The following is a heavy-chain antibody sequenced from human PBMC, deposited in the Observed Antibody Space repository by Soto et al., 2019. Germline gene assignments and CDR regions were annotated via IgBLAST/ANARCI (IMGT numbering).Heavy chain of an antibody. CDR2: IYYSGST. D-gene: IGHD6-13*01. CDR1: GGSVSSSYY. V-gene: IGHV4-39*01. J-gene: IGHJ5*02. CDR3: ARHQTHSSSYVDP. Sequence: PSETLSLTCTVSGGSVSSSYYWGWIRQPPGKGLEWIGCIYYSGSTYYNPSLKSRVTISVDTSKNQFSLKLSSVTAADTAVYYCARHQTHSSSYVDPWGQGTLVTVSS.